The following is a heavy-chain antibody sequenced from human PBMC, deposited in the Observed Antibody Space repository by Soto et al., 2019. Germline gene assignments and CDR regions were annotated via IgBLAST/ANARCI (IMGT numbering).Heavy chain of an antibody. CDR2: ISGSGGST. CDR3: ANGGHQSGGPYSSGQLTFDY. D-gene: IGHD6-19*01. Sequence: GGSLRLSCAASGFTFSSYAMSWVRQAPGKGLEWVSAISGSGGSTYYADSVKGRFTISRDNSKNTLYLQMNSLRAEDTAVYYCANGGHQSGGPYSSGQLTFDYWGQGTLVTVSS. J-gene: IGHJ4*02. V-gene: IGHV3-23*01. CDR1: GFTFSSYA.